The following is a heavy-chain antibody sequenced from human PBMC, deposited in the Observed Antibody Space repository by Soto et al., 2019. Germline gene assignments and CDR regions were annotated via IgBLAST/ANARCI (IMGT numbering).Heavy chain of an antibody. CDR1: GFTFSNAW. J-gene: IGHJ4*02. D-gene: IGHD3-10*01. CDR2: IKSKTDGGTT. V-gene: IGHV3-15*07. CDR3: TTIPYPLPWYYYGSGSYYNPLFDY. Sequence: EVQLVESGGGLVKPGGSLRLSCAASGFTFSNAWMNWVRQAPGKGLEWVGRIKSKTDGGTTDYAAPVKGRFTISRDDSKNTLYLQMNSLKTEDTAVYYCTTIPYPLPWYYYGSGSYYNPLFDYWGQGTLVTVSS.